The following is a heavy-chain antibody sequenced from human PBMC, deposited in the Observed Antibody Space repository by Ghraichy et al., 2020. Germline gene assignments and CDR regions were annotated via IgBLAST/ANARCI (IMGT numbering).Heavy chain of an antibody. J-gene: IGHJ4*02. D-gene: IGHD4-17*01. Sequence: GGSLRLSCAASGFTFSTYTMNWVRQSPGNGLEWVSGILGGGGGTYYADSVKGRFTISRDNPKNTVYLQLNSLRAEDTAVYYCAKDKVPDGVWEIAHWGQGTLVTVSS. V-gene: IGHV3-23*01. CDR3: AKDKVPDGVWEIAH. CDR1: GFTFSTYT. CDR2: ILGGGGGT.